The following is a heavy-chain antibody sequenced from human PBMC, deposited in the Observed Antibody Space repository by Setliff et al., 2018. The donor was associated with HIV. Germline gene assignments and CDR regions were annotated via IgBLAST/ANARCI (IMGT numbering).Heavy chain of an antibody. CDR3: ARGLSFYDPGGFDY. V-gene: IGHV4-4*09. CDR2: IYTSGST. Sequence: LSLTCTVPGGSISSYYWSWIRQPPGKGLEWIGYIYTSGSTNYNPSLKSRVTISVDTSKNQFSLKLSSVTAADTAVYYCARGLSFYDPGGFDYWGQGTLVTVSS. CDR1: GGSISSYY. J-gene: IGHJ4*02. D-gene: IGHD3-22*01.